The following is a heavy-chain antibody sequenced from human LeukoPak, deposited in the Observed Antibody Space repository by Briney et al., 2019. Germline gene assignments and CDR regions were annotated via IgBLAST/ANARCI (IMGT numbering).Heavy chain of an antibody. CDR2: IIPIFGTA. J-gene: IGHJ5*02. Sequence: ASVKVSCKASGYTFTGYYMHWVRQAPGQGLEWMGGIIPIFGTANYAQKFQGRVTITADKSTSTAYMELSSLRSEDTAVYYCARVQGIAAAGTEWFDPWGQGTLVTVSS. CDR3: ARVQGIAAAGTEWFDP. D-gene: IGHD6-13*01. CDR1: GYTFTGYY. V-gene: IGHV1-69*06.